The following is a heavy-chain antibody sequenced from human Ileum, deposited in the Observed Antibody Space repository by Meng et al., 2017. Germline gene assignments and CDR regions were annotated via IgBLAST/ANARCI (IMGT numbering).Heavy chain of an antibody. CDR3: ARFYCSSTSCPHVLFDY. Sequence: ASVKVSCKASGFIFTSYAISWVRQAPGQGLQYMGWISAYNGNTNYAQELQGRVTMTTGTSTSTAYMELRSLRFDDTAVYYCARFYCSSTSCPHVLFDYWGQGTLVTVSS. J-gene: IGHJ4*02. V-gene: IGHV1-18*01. CDR2: ISAYNGNT. D-gene: IGHD2-2*01. CDR1: GFIFTSYA.